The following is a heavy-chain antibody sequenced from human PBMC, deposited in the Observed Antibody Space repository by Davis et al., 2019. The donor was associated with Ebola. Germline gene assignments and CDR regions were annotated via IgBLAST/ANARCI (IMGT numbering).Heavy chain of an antibody. CDR3: ATSWYGAFSI. CDR2: IKKDGEDK. CDR1: GGSISSGTYY. D-gene: IGHD6-13*01. V-gene: IGHV3-7*01. J-gene: IGHJ3*02. Sequence: ETLSLTCSVSGGSISSGTYYWGWVRQPPGKGLEWVATIKKDGEDKFYMDSVKGRFTISRDNAKDSLYLQMNSLRAEETAVYYCATSWYGAFSIWGQGTLVTVSS.